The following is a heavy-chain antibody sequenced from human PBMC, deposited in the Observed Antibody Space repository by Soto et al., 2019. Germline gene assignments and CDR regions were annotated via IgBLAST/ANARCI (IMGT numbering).Heavy chain of an antibody. CDR2: IYHSGST. J-gene: IGHJ4*02. CDR3: ARDLDY. Sequence: SETLSLTCAISGAPITWGDYSWNWIRQPPGKGLEWIGYIYHSGSTYYNPSLKSRVTISVDRSKNQFSLKLSSVTAADTAVYYCARDLDYWGQGTLVTVSS. CDR1: GAPITWGDYS. V-gene: IGHV4-30-2*01.